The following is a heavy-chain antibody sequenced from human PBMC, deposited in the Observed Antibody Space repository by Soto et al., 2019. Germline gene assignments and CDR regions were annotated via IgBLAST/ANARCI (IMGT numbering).Heavy chain of an antibody. Sequence: GASVKVSCKASGYTFTSYGISWVRQAPGQGLEWMGWISAYNGNTNYAQKLQGRVTMTTDTSTSTAYMELRSLRSDDTAVYYCARVSGVLRSGKYSGSYFRGFDPWGQGTLVTVSS. CDR1: GYTFTSYG. D-gene: IGHD1-26*01. CDR3: ARVSGVLRSGKYSGSYFRGFDP. J-gene: IGHJ5*02. CDR2: ISAYNGNT. V-gene: IGHV1-18*01.